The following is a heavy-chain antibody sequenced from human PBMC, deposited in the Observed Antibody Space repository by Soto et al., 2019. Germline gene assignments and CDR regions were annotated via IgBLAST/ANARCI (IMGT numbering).Heavy chain of an antibody. V-gene: IGHV1-69*13. CDR2: IIPRSATS. CDR1: GYTITRYY. D-gene: IGHD2-2*01. J-gene: IGHJ6*02. CDR3: AREGLVLVPTTVNSDYYYYAMDV. Sequence: SVKVSCKTSGYTITRYYVHWMRQAPGQGLEWMGGIIPRSATSNYAQKFQGRVTITADESTNTAYMELSSLRSEDTAVYYCAREGLVLVPTTVNSDYYYYAMDVWGQGTTVTVSS.